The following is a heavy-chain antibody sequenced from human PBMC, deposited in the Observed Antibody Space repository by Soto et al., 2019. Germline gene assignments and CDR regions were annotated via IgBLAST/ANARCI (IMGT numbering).Heavy chain of an antibody. D-gene: IGHD6-6*01. CDR3: ARSDSSSINPSYYYGMDV. CDR1: GYTFTSYG. J-gene: IGHJ6*02. CDR2: ISAYNGNT. Sequence: ASVKVSCKASGYTFTSYGISWVRQAPGQGLEWMGWISAYNGNTNYAQKLQGRVTMTTDTSTSTAYMELRSLRSDDTAVYYCARSDSSSINPSYYYGMDVWGQGTTVTVSS. V-gene: IGHV1-18*01.